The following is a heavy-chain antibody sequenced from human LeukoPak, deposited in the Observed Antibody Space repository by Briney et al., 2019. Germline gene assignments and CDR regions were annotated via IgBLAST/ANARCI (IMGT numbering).Heavy chain of an antibody. Sequence: GGSLRLSCAASAFTVNNNYMSWVRQAPGKGLEWVSVIYSGGTTYYADSVKGRFTISRDDSKDTLYLQMNGLRAEDTAVYYCARDTGAVACDYWGQGTLVTVSS. V-gene: IGHV3-66*01. CDR1: AFTVNNNY. J-gene: IGHJ4*02. D-gene: IGHD6-19*01. CDR2: IYSGGTT. CDR3: ARDTGAVACDY.